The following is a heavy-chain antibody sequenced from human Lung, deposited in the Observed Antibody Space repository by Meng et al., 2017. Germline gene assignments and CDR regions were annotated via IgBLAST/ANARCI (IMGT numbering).Heavy chain of an antibody. CDR1: GYTFTTYG. Sequence: QVQVVQSGAEGKEPGASVKVSFQASGYTFTTYGLSWVRQAPGQGLEWMGWISAYNGNTKYAQKVQGRVTMTRDTSTTTAYMELRNLRSDDTAVYYCVSERGGGSFDYWGQGTLVTVSS. CDR3: VSERGGGSFDY. CDR2: ISAYNGNT. V-gene: IGHV1-18*01. J-gene: IGHJ4*02. D-gene: IGHD3-10*01.